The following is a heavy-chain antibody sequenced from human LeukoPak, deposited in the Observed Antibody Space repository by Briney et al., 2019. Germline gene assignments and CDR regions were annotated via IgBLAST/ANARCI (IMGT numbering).Heavy chain of an antibody. CDR2: IYYSGST. Sequence: SETLSLTCTVSGGSISSYYWSWIRQPPGEGLEWIGYIYYSGSTNYNPSLKSRVTISVDTSKNQFSLKLSSVTAADTAVYYCARNKGGYYNYYYGMDVWGQGTTVTVSS. J-gene: IGHJ6*02. CDR1: GGSISSYY. V-gene: IGHV4-59*01. CDR3: ARNKGGYYNYYYGMDV. D-gene: IGHD3-3*01.